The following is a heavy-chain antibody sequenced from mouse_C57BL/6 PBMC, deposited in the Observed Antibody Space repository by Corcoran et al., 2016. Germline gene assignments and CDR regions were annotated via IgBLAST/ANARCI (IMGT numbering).Heavy chain of an antibody. CDR2: INPYNGGT. CDR1: GYTFTDYY. J-gene: IGHJ4*01. CDR3: ARSRSDAMDY. Sequence: EVQLQQSGPVLVKPGASVKMSCKASGYTFTDYYMNWVKQSHGKSLEWIGVINPYNGGTSYNQKFKGKSTLTVDKSSSTAYMELNSLTSEDSAVYYCARSRSDAMDYGGQGTSVTVSS. V-gene: IGHV1-19*01.